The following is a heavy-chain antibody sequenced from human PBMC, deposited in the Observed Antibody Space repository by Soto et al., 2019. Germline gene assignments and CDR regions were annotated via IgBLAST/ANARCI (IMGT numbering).Heavy chain of an antibody. V-gene: IGHV1-2*04. CDR2: INPNSGGT. CDR3: ARANSYGYNSCFDS. D-gene: IGHD5-18*01. CDR1: GYTFTGYY. Sequence: ASVKVSCKASGYTFTGYYMHWVRQAPGQGLEWMGWINPNSGGTNYAQKYQGWVTMTRDTSISTAYMELSRLRSDDTAVYYCARANSYGYNSCFDSWGQGHLVTVS. J-gene: IGHJ5*01.